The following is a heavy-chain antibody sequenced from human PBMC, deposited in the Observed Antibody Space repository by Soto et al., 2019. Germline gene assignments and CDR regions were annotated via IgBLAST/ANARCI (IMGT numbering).Heavy chain of an antibody. Sequence: ASVKVSCKXSGYDFTAYDINWVRQASGQGLEWMGWMNPINGATGSARRFQGRVSMTRNTATGTAYLGLTSLRSDDSAVYYCGRGPSPRAPAGGTPYYFAMDVWGQGTTVTVSS. CDR1: GYDFTAYD. CDR3: GRGPSPRAPAGGTPYYFAMDV. V-gene: IGHV1-8*02. CDR2: MNPINGAT. D-gene: IGHD6-13*01. J-gene: IGHJ6*02.